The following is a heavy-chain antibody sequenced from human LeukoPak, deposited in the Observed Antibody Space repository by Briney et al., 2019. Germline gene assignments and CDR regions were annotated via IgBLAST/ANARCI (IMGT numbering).Heavy chain of an antibody. D-gene: IGHD3-22*01. CDR3: ARRDFYDRCGYYYFYYFDD. CDR2: ISGGGGNT. J-gene: IGHJ4*02. Sequence: PGGSLRLSCAASGFTFRSYIMSWGRQAPGKGLEWVSGISGGGGNTYYADSVKGRFTISRDNSKNTVSLQMKSLRAEDTAVYYCARRDFYDRCGYYYFYYFDDWGQGTLVTVSS. CDR1: GFTFRSYI. V-gene: IGHV3-23*01.